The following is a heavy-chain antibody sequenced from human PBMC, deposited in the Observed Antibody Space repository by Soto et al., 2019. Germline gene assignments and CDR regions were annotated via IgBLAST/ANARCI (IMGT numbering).Heavy chain of an antibody. Sequence: GASVKVSCKASGGTFSSHAFRWVRQAPGQGLEWVGIINPSFGTTSYAQKFQGRVTMTRDTSTSTVYMELSSLRSEDTALYYCATVGGHAVLSIWGQGTMVTVSS. CDR2: INPSFGTT. V-gene: IGHV1-46*01. CDR1: GGTFSSHA. D-gene: IGHD2-8*01. J-gene: IGHJ3*02. CDR3: ATVGGHAVLSI.